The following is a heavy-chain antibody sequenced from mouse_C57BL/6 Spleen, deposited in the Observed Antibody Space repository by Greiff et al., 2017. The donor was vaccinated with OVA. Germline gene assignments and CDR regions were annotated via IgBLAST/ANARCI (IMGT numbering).Heavy chain of an antibody. CDR1: GFNIKDYY. CDR3: ASPLRRRVCYAMDY. Sequence: EVQLQQSGAELVKPGASVKLSCTASGFNIKDYYMHWVKPRTEQGLEWIGRIDPEDGETKYAPKFKGKATITADTSYNTAYLQLSSLTSEDTAVYYCASPLRRRVCYAMDYWGQGTSVTVSS. J-gene: IGHJ4*01. CDR2: IDPEDGET. V-gene: IGHV14-2*01. D-gene: IGHD2-12*01.